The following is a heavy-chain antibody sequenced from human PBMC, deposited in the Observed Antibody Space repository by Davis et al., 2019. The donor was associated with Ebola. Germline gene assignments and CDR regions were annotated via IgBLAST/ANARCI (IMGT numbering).Heavy chain of an antibody. D-gene: IGHD7-27*01. V-gene: IGHV3-33*01. CDR1: GFTFSSYG. CDR3: ARPPGEKYYYGMDV. Sequence: PGGSLRLSCAASGFTFSSYGMHWVRQAPGKGLEWVAVIWYDGSNKYYADSVKGRFTISRDNSKNTLYLQMNSLRAEDTAVYYCARPPGEKYYYGMDVWGQGTTVTVSS. J-gene: IGHJ6*02. CDR2: IWYDGSNK.